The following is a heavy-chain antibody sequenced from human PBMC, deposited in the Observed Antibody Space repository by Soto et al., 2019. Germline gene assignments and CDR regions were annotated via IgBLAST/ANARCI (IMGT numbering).Heavy chain of an antibody. V-gene: IGHV3-23*01. J-gene: IGHJ5*02. CDR1: GFTFNNCP. CDR2: ISETGSRT. Sequence: GGSLRLSCAASGFTFNNCPMTWVRQAPGKGLEWVSGISETGSRTNYADSVKGRFSISRDNSKNTLYLQLNNLRAEDTAVYYCAAAHVRDYNKNIYYVKWFDPWGQGSLVTVSS. CDR3: AAAHVRDYNKNIYYVKWFDP. D-gene: IGHD3-10*02.